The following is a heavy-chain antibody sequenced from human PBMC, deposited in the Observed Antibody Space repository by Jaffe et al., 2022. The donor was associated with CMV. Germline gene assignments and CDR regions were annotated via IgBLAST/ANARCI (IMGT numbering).Heavy chain of an antibody. Sequence: EVQLVESGGGLVQPGGSLRLSCAASGFTFSSYEMNWVRQAPGKGLEWVSYISSSGSTIYYADSVKGRFTISRDNAKNSLYLQMNSLRAEDTAVYYCARDFSRRCIAARPIQRESCYYMDVWGKGTTVTVSS. V-gene: IGHV3-48*03. CDR3: ARDFSRRCIAARPIQRESCYYMDV. J-gene: IGHJ6*03. D-gene: IGHD6-6*01. CDR2: ISSSGSTI. CDR1: GFTFSSYE.